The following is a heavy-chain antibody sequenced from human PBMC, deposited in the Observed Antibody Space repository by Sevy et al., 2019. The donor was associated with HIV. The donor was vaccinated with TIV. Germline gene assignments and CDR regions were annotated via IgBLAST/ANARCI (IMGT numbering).Heavy chain of an antibody. J-gene: IGHJ6*02. CDR3: ARIKGDYDTSGYYASWYHQGMDV. CDR2: ISGSGSTI. Sequence: GRSLRLSCAASGFTFSDYYMSWIRQAPGKGLEWISHISGSGSTIYHADSVKGRFTISRDNAKNSLYLQMNSLRAEDTAVYYCARIKGDYDTSGYYASWYHQGMDVWGQGTTVTVSS. D-gene: IGHD3-22*01. CDR1: GFTFSDYY. V-gene: IGHV3-11*04.